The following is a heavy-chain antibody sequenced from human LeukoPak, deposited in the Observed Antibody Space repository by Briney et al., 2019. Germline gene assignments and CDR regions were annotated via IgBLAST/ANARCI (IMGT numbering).Heavy chain of an antibody. V-gene: IGHV3-21*01. CDR1: GLTFSSYS. Sequence: PGGTLRLSCAVSGLTFSSYSFNWVRPAPGKGLDWVSSSTPTSSYIYYADSVKGRFTISRDNAKNSLYLQMNSLRAEDTAVYYCARLRRNNDNSGYYYYYDYWGQGTLVTVSS. J-gene: IGHJ4*02. CDR2: STPTSSYI. D-gene: IGHD3-22*01. CDR3: ARLRRNNDNSGYYYYYDY.